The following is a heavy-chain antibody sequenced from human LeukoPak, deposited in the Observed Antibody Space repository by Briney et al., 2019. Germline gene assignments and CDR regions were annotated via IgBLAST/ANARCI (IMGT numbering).Heavy chain of an antibody. CDR1: GGSFSGYY. CDR3: ARVVVVVPAAIWGGSYYYYYYMDV. D-gene: IGHD2-2*02. V-gene: IGHV4-34*01. Sequence: SETLSLTCAVYGGSFSGYYWSWIRQPPGKGLEWIGEINHSGSTNYNPSLKSRITISVDTSKNQFSLKLSSVTAADTAVYYCARVVVVVPAAIWGGSYYYYYYMDVWGKGTTVTVSS. J-gene: IGHJ6*03. CDR2: INHSGST.